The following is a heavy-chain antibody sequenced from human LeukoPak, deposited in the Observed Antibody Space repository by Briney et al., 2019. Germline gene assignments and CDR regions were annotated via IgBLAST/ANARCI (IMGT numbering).Heavy chain of an antibody. CDR3: ARGQGGSGTADY. CDR2: INHSGST. Sequence: SETLSLTCAVYGGSFSGYYWSRIRQPPGKGLEWIGEINHSGSTNYNPSLKSRVTISVDTSKNQFSLKLRSVTGADTAVYYCARGQGGSGTADYWGQGNLVTVSS. D-gene: IGHD3-10*01. V-gene: IGHV4-34*01. J-gene: IGHJ4*02. CDR1: GGSFSGYY.